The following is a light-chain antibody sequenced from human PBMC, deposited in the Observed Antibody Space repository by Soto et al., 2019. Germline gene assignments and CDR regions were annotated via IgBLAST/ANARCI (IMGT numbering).Light chain of an antibody. CDR3: SSYTSSTSVA. Sequence: QSALTHPASVSGSPGQSITISCTGTSSDVGGYNYVSWYQQHPGKAPKLIIYAVSNRPSGVSHRFSGSKSGNTASLAISGLQAEDEAEYYCSSYTSSTSVAFGGGTKVTVL. J-gene: IGLJ2*01. V-gene: IGLV2-14*01. CDR2: AVS. CDR1: SSDVGGYNY.